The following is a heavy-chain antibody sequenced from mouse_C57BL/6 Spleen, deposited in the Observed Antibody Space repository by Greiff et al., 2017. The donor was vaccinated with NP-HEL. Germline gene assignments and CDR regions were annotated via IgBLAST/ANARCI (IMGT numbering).Heavy chain of an antibody. J-gene: IGHJ3*01. Sequence: VQLQQPGAELVRPGSSVKLSCKASGYTFTSYWMDWVKQRPGQGLEWIGNIYPSDSETHYNQKFKDKATLTVDKSSSTAYMQLSSLTSEDSAVYYCAREGAYYSNWLAYWGQGTLVTVSA. CDR1: GYTFTSYW. V-gene: IGHV1-61*01. CDR2: IYPSDSET. CDR3: AREGAYYSNWLAY. D-gene: IGHD2-5*01.